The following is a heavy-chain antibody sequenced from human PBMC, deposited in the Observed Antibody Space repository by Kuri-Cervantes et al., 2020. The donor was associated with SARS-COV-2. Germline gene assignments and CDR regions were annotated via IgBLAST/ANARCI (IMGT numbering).Heavy chain of an antibody. CDR2: ISGSGGST. CDR1: GFTFSSYA. J-gene: IGHJ4*02. CDR3: ARDLNGGSDY. Sequence: GESLKISCAASGFTFSSYAMSWVRQAPGKGLEWVSAISGSGGSTYYADSVEGRFTISRDNSKNTLYLQMNSLRAEDTAVYYCARDLNGGSDYWGQGTLVTVSS. D-gene: IGHD3-10*01. V-gene: IGHV3-23*01.